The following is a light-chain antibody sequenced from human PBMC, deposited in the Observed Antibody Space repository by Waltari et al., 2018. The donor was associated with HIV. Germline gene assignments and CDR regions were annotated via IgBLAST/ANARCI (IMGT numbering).Light chain of an antibody. Sequence: DVVMTQSPFSLPATLGQPASISCRSSQSVVHGDGNTYLNWFHQRPGQSPRRLISRVSNRDSWVPDRISGSGSGNDFTLKISRVEAEDVGVYYCMQGTHWPYTFGQGTKLEIK. CDR3: MQGTHWPYT. J-gene: IGKJ2*01. CDR2: RVS. V-gene: IGKV2-30*02. CDR1: QSVVHGDGNTY.